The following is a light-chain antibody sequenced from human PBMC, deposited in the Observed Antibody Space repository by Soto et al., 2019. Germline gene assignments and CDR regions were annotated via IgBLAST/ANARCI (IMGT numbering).Light chain of an antibody. J-gene: IGLJ2*01. CDR3: NSYSTSSTPLV. V-gene: IGLV2-14*03. CDR1: SSDVGHYDY. Sequence: QSVLTQPASVSGSPGQSITISCTGTSSDVGHYDYVSWYQQHPGKAPRLMIYDVNNRPSGVSNRFSGSKSGTTASLTISGLQAEDEADYYCNSYSTSSTPLVFGGGTKLTVL. CDR2: DVN.